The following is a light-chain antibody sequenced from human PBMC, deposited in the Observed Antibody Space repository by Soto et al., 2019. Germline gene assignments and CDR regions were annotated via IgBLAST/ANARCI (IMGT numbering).Light chain of an antibody. CDR1: SSDVGIYNL. Sequence: QSALTQPASVSGSPGQSIAISCTGTSSDVGIYNLVSWYQQHPGKAPKLIIYEVSKRPSGVSDRFSGSKSGSTASLTISGLQAEDEADYYCYSYAGDNTDYVFGTGTKLTVL. J-gene: IGLJ1*01. CDR2: EVS. CDR3: YSYAGDNTDYV. V-gene: IGLV2-23*02.